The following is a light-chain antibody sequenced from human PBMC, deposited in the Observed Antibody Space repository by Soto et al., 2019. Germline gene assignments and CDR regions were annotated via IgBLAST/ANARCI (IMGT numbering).Light chain of an antibody. V-gene: IGKV3-20*01. CDR1: QSVSGDY. Sequence: EIVLTQSPGTLSLSPGEGATLSCRASQSVSGDYLAWYQSKPGQAPRLLIHGASNRATGIPDRFSGSGSGTDFTLTISSLQPEDFATYYCQQSYSTPSITFGQGTRLEI. CDR2: GAS. CDR3: QQSYSTPSIT. J-gene: IGKJ5*01.